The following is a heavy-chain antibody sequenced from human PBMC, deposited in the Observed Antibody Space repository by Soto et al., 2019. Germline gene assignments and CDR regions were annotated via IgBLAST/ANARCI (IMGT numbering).Heavy chain of an antibody. CDR3: ASPSSGDCSGGSCYSQLRYYGMDV. D-gene: IGHD2-15*01. V-gene: IGHV1-69*06. CDR2: IIPIFGTA. J-gene: IGHJ6*02. CDR1: GGTFSSYA. Sequence: SVKVSCKASGGTFSSYAISWVRQAPGQGLEWMGGIIPIFGTANYAQKFQGRVTITADKSTSTAYMELSSLRSEDTAVYYCASPSSGDCSGGSCYSQLRYYGMDVWGQGTTVTGSS.